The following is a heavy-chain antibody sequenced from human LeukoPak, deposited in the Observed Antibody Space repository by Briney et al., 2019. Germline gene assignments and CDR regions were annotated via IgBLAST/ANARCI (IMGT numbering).Heavy chain of an antibody. J-gene: IGHJ2*01. CDR3: ARDTKTGYFDL. Sequence: SETLSLXCTVSGGSISSYYWSWIRQPPGKELEWIGYIYYSGSTNYNPSLKSRVTISVDTSKNQFSLKLSSVTAADTAVYYCARDTKTGYFDLWGRGTLVTVSS. D-gene: IGHD3-3*01. V-gene: IGHV4-59*01. CDR1: GGSISSYY. CDR2: IYYSGST.